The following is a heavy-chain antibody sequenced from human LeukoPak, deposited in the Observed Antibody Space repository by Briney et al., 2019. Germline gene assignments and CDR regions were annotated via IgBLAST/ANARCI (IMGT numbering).Heavy chain of an antibody. CDR1: GFTFSSYA. D-gene: IGHD6-13*01. CDR2: ISGSGGST. V-gene: IGHV3-23*01. Sequence: PGGSLRLSCAASGFTFSSYAMSWVRQAPGKGLEWVSAISGSGGSTYYADSVKGRFTISRDNSKNTLYLQMNSLRAEDTAVYYCAKDFLYSSSWYLDYWGQGTLVTVSS. J-gene: IGHJ4*02. CDR3: AKDFLYSSSWYLDY.